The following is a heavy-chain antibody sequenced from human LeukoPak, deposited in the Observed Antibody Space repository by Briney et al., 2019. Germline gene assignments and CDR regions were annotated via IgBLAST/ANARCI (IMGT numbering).Heavy chain of an antibody. V-gene: IGHV3-48*01. CDR2: INSGSNSI. Sequence: GGSLRLSCAASGFTFGSYSMNWVRQAPGKGLEWLSYINSGSNSINYADSVKGRFIISRDNAKNSLYLQMNSLRAEDTALYYCAREPPYGTWSLDYWGQGALVTVS. D-gene: IGHD2-15*01. CDR3: AREPPYGTWSLDY. CDR1: GFTFGSYS. J-gene: IGHJ4*02.